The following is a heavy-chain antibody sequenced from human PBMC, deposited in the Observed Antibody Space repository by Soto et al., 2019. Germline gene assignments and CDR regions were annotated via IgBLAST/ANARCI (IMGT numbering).Heavy chain of an antibody. Sequence: SETLSLTCTVSGGSISSYYWSWIRQPPGKGLEWIGYIYYSGSTNYNPSLKSRVTISVDTSKNQFSLKLSSVTAADTAVYYCARHGRFLQWLPTTWGPGTLVTV. CDR1: GGSISSYY. D-gene: IGHD3-3*01. J-gene: IGHJ5*02. CDR3: ARHGRFLQWLPTT. V-gene: IGHV4-59*08. CDR2: IYYSGST.